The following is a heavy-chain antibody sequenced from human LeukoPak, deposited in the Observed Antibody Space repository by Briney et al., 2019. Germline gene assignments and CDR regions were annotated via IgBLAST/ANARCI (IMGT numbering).Heavy chain of an antibody. CDR2: ICVAANT. J-gene: IGHJ3*01. D-gene: IGHD2-15*01. V-gene: IGHV3-13*01. Sequence: GGSLRLSCAASGFTFSSYDMHWVRQATGKGLEWVSAICVAANTFYSGSVKGRFTISRDNSKNTLNLQMNGLRAEDTAVYYCARDRGAGYCSGGGCYSAVFDLWGQGTMVTVSS. CDR3: ARDRGAGYCSGGGCYSAVFDL. CDR1: GFTFSSYD.